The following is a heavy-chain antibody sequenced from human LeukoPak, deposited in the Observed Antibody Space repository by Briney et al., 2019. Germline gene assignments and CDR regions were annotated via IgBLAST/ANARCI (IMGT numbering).Heavy chain of an antibody. D-gene: IGHD3-22*01. CDR2: IRYDGSNK. Sequence: GGSLRLSCAASGFTFSSYGMHWVRQAPGKGLEWVAFIRYDGSNKYYADSVKGRFTISRDNSKNTLYLQMNSLRAEDTAVYYCARASFGYYDSSGPVDYWGQGTLVIVSS. CDR3: ARASFGYYDSSGPVDY. CDR1: GFTFSSYG. V-gene: IGHV3-30*02. J-gene: IGHJ4*02.